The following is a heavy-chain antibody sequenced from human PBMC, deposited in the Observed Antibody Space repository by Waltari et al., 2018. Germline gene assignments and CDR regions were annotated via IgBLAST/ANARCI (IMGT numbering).Heavy chain of an antibody. CDR1: GVLFSNYW. V-gene: IGHV3-11*06. J-gene: IGHJ4*02. Sequence: VQLVEYEGGLVDPGGSVRLSFATSGVLFSNYWVYWFRQAPGKGLEWVSSISVGSSNPYYPDSVKGRYTISRDNAKNTLYLQMNSLSADDTAVYYCATDTGYWGQGVLVTVSS. CDR3: ATDTGY. CDR2: ISVGSSNP.